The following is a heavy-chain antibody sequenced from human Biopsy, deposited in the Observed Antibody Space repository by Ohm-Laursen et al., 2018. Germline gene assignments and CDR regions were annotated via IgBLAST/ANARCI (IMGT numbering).Heavy chain of an antibody. V-gene: IGHV3-30*03. CDR2: ISHDGRSR. J-gene: IGHJ5*02. CDR1: GFNFNDYG. D-gene: IGHD6-13*01. Sequence: SSLRLSCAASGFNFNDYGMHWVRQAPGKGLEWVAVISHDGRSRFYVDSVKGRFTISRDNSNNTLYLQMNSLRAEDTAVYYCAREAALNYSDSWYETWFDPWGQGTLVTVSS. CDR3: AREAALNYSDSWYETWFDP.